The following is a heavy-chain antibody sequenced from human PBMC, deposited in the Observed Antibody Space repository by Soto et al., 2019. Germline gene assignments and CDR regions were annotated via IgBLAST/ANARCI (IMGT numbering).Heavy chain of an antibody. V-gene: IGHV4-59*01. CDR3: AKFTVTAFDAFDI. J-gene: IGHJ3*02. Sequence: SETLSLTCTVSGGSISNFYWSWIRQPPGKGLEWIGYLYYSGSANYSPSLKSRDNISVDTSKNQFSLIITSVTAADTAMYYCAKFTVTAFDAFDIWGQGTMVTVSS. CDR2: LYYSGSA. D-gene: IGHD4-17*01. CDR1: GGSISNFY.